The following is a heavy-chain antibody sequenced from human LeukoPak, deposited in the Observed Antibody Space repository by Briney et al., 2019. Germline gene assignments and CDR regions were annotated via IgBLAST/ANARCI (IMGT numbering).Heavy chain of an antibody. CDR1: GGSFNNYY. CDR3: AISTVDTVMVVRNY. J-gene: IGHJ4*02. CDR2: INHSGST. D-gene: IGHD5-18*01. Sequence: SETLSLTCAVYGGSFNNYYWGWIRQPPGKRLEWIGEINHSGSTNYNPSLKSRVTVSVDTSKNQFSLKLSSATAADTAVYYCAISTVDTVMVVRNYWGQGTLVTVSS. V-gene: IGHV4-34*01.